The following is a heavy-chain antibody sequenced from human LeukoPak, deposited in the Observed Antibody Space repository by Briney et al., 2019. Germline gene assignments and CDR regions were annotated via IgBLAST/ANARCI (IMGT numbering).Heavy chain of an antibody. V-gene: IGHV3-7*01. J-gene: IGHJ3*02. Sequence: GGPLRLSCAPSGFGFSRYWMSWVRHAPGKGLEWVASIKHDASEKYYVDSVKGRFTISRDNAKNSLNLQMNSLRAEDTAVYYCASWKVVVSNGGFDIWGQGTMVTVSS. CDR3: ASWKVVVSNGGFDI. CDR2: IKHDASEK. CDR1: GFGFSRYW. D-gene: IGHD3-22*01.